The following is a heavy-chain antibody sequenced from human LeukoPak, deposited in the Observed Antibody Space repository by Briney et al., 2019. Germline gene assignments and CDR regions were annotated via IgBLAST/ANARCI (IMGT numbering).Heavy chain of an antibody. CDR3: VVDLSGSADY. J-gene: IGHJ4*02. D-gene: IGHD3-10*01. CDR2: TNEHGTII. CDR1: GFSFSNYW. Sequence: GGSLRLSCAASGFSFSNYWFHWVRQAPGEGLVWVSCTNEHGTIINYADSVKGRFTISRDNAKNTLYLQMNSLRTEDSALYYCVVDLSGSADYWGQGTLVTVSS. V-gene: IGHV3-74*01.